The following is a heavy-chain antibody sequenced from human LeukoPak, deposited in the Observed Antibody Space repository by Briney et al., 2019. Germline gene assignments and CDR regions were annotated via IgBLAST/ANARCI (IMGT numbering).Heavy chain of an antibody. CDR3: AREGYFGSGIDYYYGMDV. Sequence: ASVKVSCKTCGYTFTNYGLSWVRQAPGQGLEWMGWISAYNGNTNYAQKLQGRVTMTTDTSTSTAYMELRSLRSDDTAVYYCAREGYFGSGIDYYYGMDVWAQGTKVTVSS. J-gene: IGHJ6*02. CDR2: ISAYNGNT. CDR1: GYTFTNYG. V-gene: IGHV1-18*01. D-gene: IGHD3-10*01.